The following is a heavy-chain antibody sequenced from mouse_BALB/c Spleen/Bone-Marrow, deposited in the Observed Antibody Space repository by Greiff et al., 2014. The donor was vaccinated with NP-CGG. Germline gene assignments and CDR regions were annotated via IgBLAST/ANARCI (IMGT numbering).Heavy chain of an antibody. CDR3: ASYYYGSSSFAY. CDR2: IDPANGNT. CDR1: GFNIKETY. Sequence: GQLQQSGAELVKPGASVKLFCTASGFNIKETYMHWGEQRPEQGLEGIGRIDPANGNTKYDPKFQGKATITADTSSNTAYLQLSSLTSEDTAVYYCASYYYGSSSFAYWGQGTLVTVSA. D-gene: IGHD1-1*01. J-gene: IGHJ3*01. V-gene: IGHV14-3*02.